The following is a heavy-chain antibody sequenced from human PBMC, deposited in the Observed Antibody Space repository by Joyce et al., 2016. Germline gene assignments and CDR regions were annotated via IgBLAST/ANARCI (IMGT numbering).Heavy chain of an antibody. CDR2: IHAGSGVT. CDR3: TRSLPHGDGDKRATDI. V-gene: IGHV1-3*05. J-gene: IGHJ4*02. Sequence: QVLLVQSGPAQKEPGASMTLSCKTSGYSFTNYALNWVRQAPGQGLEWMGRIHAGSGVTMFSLKCYDRVSIPTDTSASTVYMEMRGLTSADTATYYCTRSLPHGDGDKRATDIWGQGTLVTVSS. CDR1: GYSFTNYA. D-gene: IGHD7-27*01.